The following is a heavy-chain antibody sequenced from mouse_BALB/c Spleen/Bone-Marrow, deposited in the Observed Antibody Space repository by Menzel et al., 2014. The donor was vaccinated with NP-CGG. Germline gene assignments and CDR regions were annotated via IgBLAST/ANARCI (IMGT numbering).Heavy chain of an antibody. CDR2: TNPNTGYT. CDR1: GYTFTSYW. CDR3: ARRAYGSGYGFAY. D-gene: IGHD1-1*01. Sequence: VNLVESGAELAKPGASVKMSCKASGYTFTSYWMHWVKQRPGQGLEWIGYTNPNTGYTEYNQKFKDKATLTADKSSSTAYMQLSSLTSEDSAVYYCARRAYGSGYGFAYWGQGTLVTVSA. V-gene: IGHV1-7*01. J-gene: IGHJ3*01.